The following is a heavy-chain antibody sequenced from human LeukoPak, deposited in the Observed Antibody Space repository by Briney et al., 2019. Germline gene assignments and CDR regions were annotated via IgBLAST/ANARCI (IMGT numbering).Heavy chain of an antibody. D-gene: IGHD3-9*01. CDR3: ARGPPPGYFDWPNWFDP. CDR2: IYYSGST. V-gene: IGHV4-59*12. Sequence: PSETLSLTCTVSGGSISSYYWSWIRQPPGKGLEWIGYIYYSGSTNYNPSLKSRVTISVDTSKNQFSLKLSSVTAADTAVYYCARGPPPGYFDWPNWFDPWGQGTLVTVSS. J-gene: IGHJ5*02. CDR1: GGSISSYY.